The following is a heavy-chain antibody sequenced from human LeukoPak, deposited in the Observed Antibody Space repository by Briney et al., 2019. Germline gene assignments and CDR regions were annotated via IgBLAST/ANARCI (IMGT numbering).Heavy chain of an antibody. D-gene: IGHD3-22*01. Sequence: QPGGSLRLSCAGSGITFSTYWMHWVRHAPGKGLVWVSRINSEGSTISYADSVKGRFTISRDNAKNTLFLQMNSLRAEDTAVYYCARISSDSISYYDHWGQGTLVTVSS. J-gene: IGHJ4*02. CDR3: ARISSDSISYYDH. V-gene: IGHV3-74*01. CDR1: GITFSTYW. CDR2: INSEGSTI.